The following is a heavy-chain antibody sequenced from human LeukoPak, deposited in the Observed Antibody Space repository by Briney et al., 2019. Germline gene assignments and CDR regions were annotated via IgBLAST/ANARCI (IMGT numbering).Heavy chain of an antibody. CDR3: ARHRTVAGLDY. D-gene: IGHD6-19*01. J-gene: IGHJ4*02. V-gene: IGHV3-7*04. Sequence: GGALRLSCAASGFTFNNYCMSWVRQAPGKGLEWVANIKQEGSDKYYVGSVWGGFPNSRDNPKNSLYLQMTSLRAEDTAVYYCARHRTVAGLDYWGQGTLVTVSS. CDR1: GFTFNNYC. CDR2: IKQEGSDK.